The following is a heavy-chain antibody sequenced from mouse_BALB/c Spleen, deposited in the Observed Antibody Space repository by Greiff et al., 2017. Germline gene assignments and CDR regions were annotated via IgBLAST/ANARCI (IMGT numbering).Heavy chain of an antibody. Sequence: LVESGAELARPGASVKMSCKASGYTFTSYTMHWVKQRPGQGLEWIGYINPSSGYTNYNQKFKDKATLTADKSSSTAYMQLSSLTSEDSAVYYCARRGNFGGFAYWGQGTLVTVSA. J-gene: IGHJ3*01. CDR1: GYTFTSYT. V-gene: IGHV1-4*01. CDR2: INPSSGYT. CDR3: ARRGNFGGFAY. D-gene: IGHD2-1*01.